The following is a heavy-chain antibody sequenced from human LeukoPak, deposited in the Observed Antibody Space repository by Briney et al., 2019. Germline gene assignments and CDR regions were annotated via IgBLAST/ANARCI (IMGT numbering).Heavy chain of an antibody. V-gene: IGHV4-59*01. CDR1: GASISSYY. CDR2: IYYVGST. D-gene: IGHD3-3*01. Sequence: SGTLSLSCTVSGASISSYYWNWIRQSPGKGLEWIGLIYYVGSTHYSPSLNSRVTMSVDTSKNQISLRLSSVSAADTAIYYCARRNYDFWSDYGLDVWGQGTSVTVSS. J-gene: IGHJ6*02. CDR3: ARRNYDFWSDYGLDV.